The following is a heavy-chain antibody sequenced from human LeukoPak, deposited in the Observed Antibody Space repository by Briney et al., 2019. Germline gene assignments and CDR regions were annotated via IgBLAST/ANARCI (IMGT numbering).Heavy chain of an antibody. Sequence: ASVKVSCKASGYTFTSYGISWVRQAPGQGLEWMGWISAYNGNTNYAQKLQGRVTMTTDTSTSTAYMELRSLRSDDTAVYYCARDKALATSAIPFDYWGQGPLVTASS. CDR3: ARDKALATSAIPFDY. D-gene: IGHD2-21*02. J-gene: IGHJ4*02. CDR1: GYTFTSYG. V-gene: IGHV1-18*01. CDR2: ISAYNGNT.